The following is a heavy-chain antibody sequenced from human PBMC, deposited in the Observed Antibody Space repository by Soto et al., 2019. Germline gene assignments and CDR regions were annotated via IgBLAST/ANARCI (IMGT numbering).Heavy chain of an antibody. J-gene: IGHJ4*02. CDR2: ISHLEST. CDR1: GASITYGGYS. V-gene: IGHV4-30-2*01. CDR3: ARGGGYDPFEY. Sequence: SETLSLTCTLSGASITYGGYSLSWIRQPPGKDLEWLGYISHLESTFYNQSFQSRLTLSIDRSKNQFSLKLASMTAADTAVYYCARGGGYDPFEYWGEGTLVTVSS. D-gene: IGHD5-12*01.